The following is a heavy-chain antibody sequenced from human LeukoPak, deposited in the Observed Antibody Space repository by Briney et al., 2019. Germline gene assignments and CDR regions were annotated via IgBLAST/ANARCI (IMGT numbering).Heavy chain of an antibody. CDR2: ISTSGST. V-gene: IGHV4-4*07. D-gene: IGHD6-19*01. Sequence: SETLPLTCTVSGGSISSYYWSWIRQPAGKGLEWIGRISTSGSTNYNPSLKSRVTMSVDTSKNQFSLKLSSVTAADTAVYYCARDFHSSGPKYYFDYWGQGTLVTVSS. CDR1: GGSISSYY. J-gene: IGHJ4*02. CDR3: ARDFHSSGPKYYFDY.